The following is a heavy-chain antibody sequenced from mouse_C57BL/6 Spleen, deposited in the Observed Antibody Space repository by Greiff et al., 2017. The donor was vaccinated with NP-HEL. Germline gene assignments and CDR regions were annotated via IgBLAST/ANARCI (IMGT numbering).Heavy chain of an antibody. CDR2: INPNNGGT. J-gene: IGHJ3*01. CDR1: GYTFTDYY. CDR3: ARERDYDPRQGFAY. Sequence: EVQLQQSGPELVKPGASVKISCKASGYTFTDYYMNWVKQSHGKSLEWIGDINPNNGGTSYNQKFKGKATLTVDKSSSTAYMELRSLTSEDSAVYYCARERDYDPRQGFAYWGQGTLVTVSA. D-gene: IGHD2-4*01. V-gene: IGHV1-26*01.